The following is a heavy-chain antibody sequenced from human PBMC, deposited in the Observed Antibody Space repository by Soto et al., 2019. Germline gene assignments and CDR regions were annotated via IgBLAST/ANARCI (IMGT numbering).Heavy chain of an antibody. V-gene: IGHV4-31*03. CDR3: ARVVGATNRFDP. CDR1: GGSISSGGYY. D-gene: IGHD1-26*01. CDR2: IYYSGST. Sequence: PSETLSLTCTVSGGSISSGGYYWGGIRQHPGKGLEWIGYIYYSGSTYYNPSLKSRVTISVDTSKNQFSLKLSSVTAADTAVYYCARVVGATNRFDPWGQGTLVPVS. J-gene: IGHJ5*02.